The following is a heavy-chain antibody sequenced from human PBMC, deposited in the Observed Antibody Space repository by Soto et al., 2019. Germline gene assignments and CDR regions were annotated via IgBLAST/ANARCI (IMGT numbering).Heavy chain of an antibody. J-gene: IGHJ4*02. CDR3: AKDAQWLVAPPHDY. Sequence: GGSLRLSCAASGFTFSSYAMSWVRQAPGKGLEWVSAISGSGGSTYYADSVKGRFTISRDNSKNTLYLQMNSLRAEDTAIYYCAKDAQWLVAPPHDYWGQGTLVTVSS. D-gene: IGHD6-19*01. CDR1: GFTFSSYA. V-gene: IGHV3-23*01. CDR2: ISGSGGST.